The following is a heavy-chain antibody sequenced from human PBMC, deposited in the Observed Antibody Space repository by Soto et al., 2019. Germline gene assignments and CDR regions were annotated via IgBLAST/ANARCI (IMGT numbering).Heavy chain of an antibody. CDR1: GGSVSNDNFY. CDR3: AKPNLYCSSTSCYDY. J-gene: IGHJ4*02. CDR2: VHSSGIT. Sequence: SETLSLTCTVSGGSVSNDNFYWSWIRQPPGKGLEWIGYVHSSGITNYNPSLKRRVTISVDTSRNQFSLRLSSVTAADTAVYYCAKPNLYCSSTSCYDYWGQGALVTVSS. D-gene: IGHD2-2*01. V-gene: IGHV4-61*01.